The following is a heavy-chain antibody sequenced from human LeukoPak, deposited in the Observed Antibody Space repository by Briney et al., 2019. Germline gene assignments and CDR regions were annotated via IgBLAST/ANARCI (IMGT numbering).Heavy chain of an antibody. J-gene: IGHJ3*02. Sequence: PSETLSLTRTDSVGSIISGGYSWNWIRQPARKGLEWIVRMYTSGRDNYNTSRKGRFPFSVDTPKKHFSLKLTSLAATDPAFISCARTLMPSIHEAFHIWGQGTTVTVSS. D-gene: IGHD2-2*01. CDR3: ARTLMPSIHEAFHI. CDR2: MYTSGRD. V-gene: IGHV4-61*02. CDR1: VGSIISGGYS.